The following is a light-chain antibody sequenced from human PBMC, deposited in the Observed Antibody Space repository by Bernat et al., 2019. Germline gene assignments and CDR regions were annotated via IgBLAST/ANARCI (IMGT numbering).Light chain of an antibody. CDR1: QSITTY. CDR2: GAS. Sequence: DIQMTQSPFSLSASVGDRVTIICRASQSITTYLNWYQQKPGKAPKLLIYGASNLQSGVPSRCSGSGSGTDFTLTISSLQPEDVATYYCQQSYSLPYTFGQGTKLEIK. J-gene: IGKJ2*01. V-gene: IGKV1-39*01. CDR3: QQSYSLPYT.